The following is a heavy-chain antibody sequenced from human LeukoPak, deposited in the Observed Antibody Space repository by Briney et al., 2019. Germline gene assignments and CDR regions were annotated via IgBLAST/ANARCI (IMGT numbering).Heavy chain of an antibody. CDR1: GGSFSGYY. CDR2: INHSGST. CDR3: ATSAILDNWFDP. J-gene: IGHJ5*02. Sequence: IPSETLSLTCAVYGGSFSGYYWSWIRQPPGKGLEWIGEINHSGSTNYNPSLKSRVTITVDTSKNQFSLKLSSVTAADTAIYYCATSAILDNWFDPWGQGTLVTVSS. V-gene: IGHV4-34*01.